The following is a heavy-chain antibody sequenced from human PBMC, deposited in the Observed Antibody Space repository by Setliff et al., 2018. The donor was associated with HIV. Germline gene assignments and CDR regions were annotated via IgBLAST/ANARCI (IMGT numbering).Heavy chain of an antibody. V-gene: IGHV3-7*01. CDR1: GLPFYNYW. Sequence: PGGSLRLSCVASGLPFYNYWMTWLRRAPGRGLEWVANIKQDGSDMHYIESVKGRFTIFRDNAKNSVFLQMNSLRAEDTGVYYCARGPLSSSLYNWFDPWGQGTLVTVSS. CDR2: IKQDGSDM. J-gene: IGHJ5*02. D-gene: IGHD6-13*01. CDR3: ARGPLSSSLYNWFDP.